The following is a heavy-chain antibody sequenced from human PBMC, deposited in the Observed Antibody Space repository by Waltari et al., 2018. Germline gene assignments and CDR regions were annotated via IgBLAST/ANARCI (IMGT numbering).Heavy chain of an antibody. CDR1: GGSFSGYY. D-gene: IGHD2-15*01. J-gene: IGHJ2*01. CDR2: INHSGST. CDR3: ARGLGYCSGGSCYSHKWYFDL. V-gene: IGHV4-34*01. Sequence: QVQLQQWGAGLLKPSETLSLTCAVYGGSFSGYYWSWLRQPPGKGLEWIGEINHSGSTNYNPSLKSRVTRSVDTSKNQFSRKLSSVTAADTAVYYCARGLGYCSGGSCYSHKWYFDLWGRGTLVTVSS.